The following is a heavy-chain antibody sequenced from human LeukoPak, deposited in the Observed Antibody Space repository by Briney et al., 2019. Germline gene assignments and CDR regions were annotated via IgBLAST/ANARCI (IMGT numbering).Heavy chain of an antibody. Sequence: GGSLRLSCAASGFTFSSYGMHWVRQAPGKGLEWVAFIRYDGSNKYYADSVKGRFTISRDNSKNTLYLQMNSLRAEDTAVYYCAKGVVGVAALATDKYFDSGGQGTLFTVSP. J-gene: IGHJ4*02. CDR1: GFTFSSYG. V-gene: IGHV3-30*02. CDR3: AKGVVGVAALATDKYFDS. D-gene: IGHD2-15*01. CDR2: IRYDGSNK.